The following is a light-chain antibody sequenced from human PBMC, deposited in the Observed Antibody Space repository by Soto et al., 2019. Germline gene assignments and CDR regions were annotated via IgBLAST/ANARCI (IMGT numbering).Light chain of an antibody. CDR2: GVS. V-gene: IGKV3D-15*01. J-gene: IGKJ2*01. Sequence: EIVMTQSPATLSVSPGERATLSCRASQSVSSNLAWYQQKPGQAPRLLIYGVSTRATGIPARFSGSGSGTEFTLTISSLQSEDFAVYYCQQYNNWYTFGQETKLEIK. CDR3: QQYNNWYT. CDR1: QSVSSN.